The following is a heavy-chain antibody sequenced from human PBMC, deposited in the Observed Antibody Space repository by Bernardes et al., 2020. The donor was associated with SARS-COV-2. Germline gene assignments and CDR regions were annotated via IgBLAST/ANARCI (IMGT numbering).Heavy chain of an antibody. Sequence: SEPLSLTCTVSGGSISSYYWSWIRQPPGKGLEWIGYIYYSGSTNYNPSLKSRVTISVDTSKNQFSLKLSSVTAADTAVYYCARDPDGSYFDYWGQGTLVTVSS. J-gene: IGHJ4*02. D-gene: IGHD1-26*01. CDR2: IYYSGST. V-gene: IGHV4-59*01. CDR1: GGSISSYY. CDR3: ARDPDGSYFDY.